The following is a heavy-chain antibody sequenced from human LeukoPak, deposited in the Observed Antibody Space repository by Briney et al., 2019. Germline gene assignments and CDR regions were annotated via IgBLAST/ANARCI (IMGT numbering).Heavy chain of an antibody. J-gene: IGHJ4*02. D-gene: IGHD6-13*01. Sequence: GGSLRLSCAASGFTFSSYWMHWVRQGPGEGLVWVSRINSDGKSTSYADSVKGRFTISRDNSKNTLYLQMSSLRAEDTAVYYCAKRDSNWYHFDYWGQGTLVTVSS. CDR2: INSDGKST. V-gene: IGHV3-74*01. CDR3: AKRDSNWYHFDY. CDR1: GFTFSSYW.